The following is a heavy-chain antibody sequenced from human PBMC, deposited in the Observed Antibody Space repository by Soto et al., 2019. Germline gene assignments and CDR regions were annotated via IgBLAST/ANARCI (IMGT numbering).Heavy chain of an antibody. D-gene: IGHD6-6*01. CDR2: IIPIFGTA. J-gene: IGHJ6*02. CDR1: GGTFSSYA. CDR3: ATSIAARPNYYYGMDV. V-gene: IGHV1-69*13. Sequence: ASVKVSCKASGGTFSSYAISWVRQAPGQGLEWMGGIIPIFGTANYAQKFQGRVTITADESTSTAYMELSSLRSEDTAVYYCATSIAARPNYYYGMDVWGQGTTVTVSS.